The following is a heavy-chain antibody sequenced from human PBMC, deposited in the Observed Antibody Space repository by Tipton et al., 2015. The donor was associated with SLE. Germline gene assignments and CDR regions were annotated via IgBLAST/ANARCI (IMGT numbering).Heavy chain of an antibody. CDR3: AREDGAVTDRGHFAK. Sequence: TLSLTCTVSDYSISSGYYWGWLRRPPGRGLEWIGNIYHSGITYYNPSLKSRVTISLDTSKNQFSLKLSSVTAADTAVYYCAREDGAVTDRGHFAKWGQGTLVTVSS. CDR2: IYHSGIT. V-gene: IGHV4-38-2*02. CDR1: DYSISSGYY. J-gene: IGHJ4*02. D-gene: IGHD2-8*02.